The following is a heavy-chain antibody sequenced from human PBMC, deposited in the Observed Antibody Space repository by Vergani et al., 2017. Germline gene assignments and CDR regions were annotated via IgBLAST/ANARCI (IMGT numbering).Heavy chain of an antibody. Sequence: QVQLVESGGGVVQPGRSLRLSCAASGFTFSSYGMHWVRHAPGKGLEWVAVIWYDGSNKYYADSVKGRFTISRDNSKNTLYLQMNSLRAEDTAVYYCARDQSLSYGSGSQDYYYYGMDVWGQGTTVTVSS. CDR1: GFTFSSYG. CDR3: ARDQSLSYGSGSQDYYYYGMDV. J-gene: IGHJ6*02. V-gene: IGHV3-33*01. D-gene: IGHD3-10*01. CDR2: IWYDGSNK.